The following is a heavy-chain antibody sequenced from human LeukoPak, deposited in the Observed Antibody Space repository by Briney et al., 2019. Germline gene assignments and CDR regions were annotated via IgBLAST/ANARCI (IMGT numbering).Heavy chain of an antibody. Sequence: SETLSLTCTASGGSISSSSYYWGWIRQPPGKGLEWIGSIYYSGSTYYNPSLKSRVTISVDTSKNQFSLKLSSVTAADTAVYYCARQGRSLNWFDPWGQGTLVTVSS. V-gene: IGHV4-39*01. CDR2: IYYSGST. CDR1: GGSISSSSYY. J-gene: IGHJ5*02. CDR3: ARQGRSLNWFDP. D-gene: IGHD2-15*01.